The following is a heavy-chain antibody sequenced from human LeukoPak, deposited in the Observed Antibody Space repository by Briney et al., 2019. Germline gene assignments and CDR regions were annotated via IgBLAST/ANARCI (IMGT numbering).Heavy chain of an antibody. Sequence: GGSLRLSCAASGFTFSSYRMLWVRQAPGKGLVWVSRINSDGSSTSYADSVKGRFTISRDNAKNTLYLQMNSLRAEDTAVYYCARNSGGYCSGGSCAYYYYYIDVWGKGTTVTVSS. V-gene: IGHV3-74*01. D-gene: IGHD2-15*01. CDR1: GFTFSSYR. J-gene: IGHJ6*03. CDR3: ARNSGGYCSGGSCAYYYYYIDV. CDR2: INSDGSST.